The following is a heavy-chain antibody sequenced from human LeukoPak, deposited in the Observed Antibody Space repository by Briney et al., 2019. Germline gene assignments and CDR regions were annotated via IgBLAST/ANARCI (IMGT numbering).Heavy chain of an antibody. CDR2: ISSSSNYR. Sequence: GGSLRLPCAASGFTFSSYSMNWVRQAPGKGLEWVSFISSSSNYRYYADSVKGRFTISRDNAKNSLYPQMASLRAEDTAVYYCARTSVAAAISPYYFDYWGQGTLVTVSS. D-gene: IGHD2-2*02. V-gene: IGHV3-21*01. CDR1: GFTFSSYS. CDR3: ARTSVAAAISPYYFDY. J-gene: IGHJ4*02.